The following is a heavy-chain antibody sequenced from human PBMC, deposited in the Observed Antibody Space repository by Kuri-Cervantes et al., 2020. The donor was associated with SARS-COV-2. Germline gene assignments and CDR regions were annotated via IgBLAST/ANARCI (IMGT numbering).Heavy chain of an antibody. D-gene: IGHD1-26*01. J-gene: IGHJ6*03. Sequence: ASVKVSCKASGYTFTGYYMHWVRQAPGQGLEWMGWINPNSSGTNYAQKFQGRVTMTTDTSTSTAYMELRSLRSDDTAVYYCARDIVGAPYYYYYYMDVWGKGTTVTVSS. CDR1: GYTFTGYY. CDR3: ARDIVGAPYYYYYYMDV. V-gene: IGHV1-2*02. CDR2: INPNSSGT.